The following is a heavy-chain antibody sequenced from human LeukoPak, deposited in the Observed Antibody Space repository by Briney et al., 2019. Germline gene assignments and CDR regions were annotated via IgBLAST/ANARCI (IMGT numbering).Heavy chain of an antibody. CDR2: IKQDGSEK. J-gene: IGHJ4*02. CDR1: GFTFSSYW. Sequence: GGSLRLSCAASGFTFSSYWMSWVRQAPGKGLEWVANIKQDGSEKYYVDSVKGRFTISRDNAKNSLYLQMDSLRAEDTAVYYCARVGGDTGRSFDYWGQGTLVTVSS. V-gene: IGHV3-7*01. CDR3: ARVGGDTGRSFDY. D-gene: IGHD5-18*01.